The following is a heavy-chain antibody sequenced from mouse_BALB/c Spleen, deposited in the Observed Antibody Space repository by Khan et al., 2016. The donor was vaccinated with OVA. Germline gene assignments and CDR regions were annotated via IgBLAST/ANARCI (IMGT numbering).Heavy chain of an antibody. CDR3: ARRNPRDDGYFDN. CDR2: ITYSGDT. CDR1: GDSITSGY. Sequence: EVQLQESGPSLVKPSQTLSLTCSVTGDSITSGYWNWFRKFPGNKLEYMGYITYSGDTYYNPSLNSRISITRDTSKNQYYLQLNSVTTEDTATYYCARRNPRDDGYFDNWGQGTTLTVSS. D-gene: IGHD2-14*01. V-gene: IGHV3-8*02. J-gene: IGHJ2*01.